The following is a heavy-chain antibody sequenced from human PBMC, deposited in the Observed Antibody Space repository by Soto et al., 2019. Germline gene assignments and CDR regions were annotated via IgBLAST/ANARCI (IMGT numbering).Heavy chain of an antibody. J-gene: IGHJ4*02. V-gene: IGHV3-48*01. CDR3: ERKFYYDSSGHYYYY. CDR1: GFTFSSYS. Sequence: GGSLRLSCAASGFTFSSYSMNWVRQAPGKGLEWVSYISSSSIIYYADSVKGRFTISRDNAKNSLYLQMNSLRAEDTAVYYCERKFYYDSSGHYYYYWGQGTLVTVSS. CDR2: ISSSSII. D-gene: IGHD3-22*01.